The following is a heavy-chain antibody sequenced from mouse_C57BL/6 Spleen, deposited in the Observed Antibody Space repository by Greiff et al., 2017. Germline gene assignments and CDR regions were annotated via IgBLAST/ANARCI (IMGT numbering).Heavy chain of an antibody. CDR2: IFPGSGST. CDR1: GYTFTDYY. V-gene: IGHV1-75*01. CDR3: ARKGITTVVATKYFDY. J-gene: IGHJ2*01. D-gene: IGHD1-1*01. Sequence: QVQLQQSGPELVKPGASVKISCKASGYTFTDYYINWVKQRPGQGLEWIGWIFPGSGSTYYNEKFKGKATLTVDKSSSTAYMLLSSLTSEDSAVYFCARKGITTVVATKYFDYWGQGTTLTVSS.